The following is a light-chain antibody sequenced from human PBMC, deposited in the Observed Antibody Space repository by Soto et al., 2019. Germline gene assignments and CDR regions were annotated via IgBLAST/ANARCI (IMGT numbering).Light chain of an antibody. Sequence: QSVLTHPASVAGAPGQAITISCTGTNSDVESYDFVSWYQQHPGKVPTLIIYDVTRRPSGVSNRFSGSKSGNTASLTISGLQAEHEADYYCCSYAGSNTPFVFGTGTRVTVL. CDR2: DVT. J-gene: IGLJ1*01. CDR3: CSYAGSNTPFV. CDR1: NSDVESYDF. V-gene: IGLV2-23*02.